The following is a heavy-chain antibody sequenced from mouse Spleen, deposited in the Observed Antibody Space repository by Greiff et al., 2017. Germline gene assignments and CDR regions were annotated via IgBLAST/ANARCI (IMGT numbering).Heavy chain of an antibody. CDR3: ARRVDGYYDAMDY. CDR1: GYTFTDYY. V-gene: IGHV1-76*01. CDR2: IYPGSGNT. Sequence: QVQLQQSGAELVRPGASVKLSCKASGYTFTDYYINWVKQRPGQGLEWIARIYPGSGNTYYNEKFKGKATLTAEKSSSTAYMQLSSLTSEDSAVYFCARRVDGYYDAMDYWGQGTSVTVSS. D-gene: IGHD2-3*01. J-gene: IGHJ4*01.